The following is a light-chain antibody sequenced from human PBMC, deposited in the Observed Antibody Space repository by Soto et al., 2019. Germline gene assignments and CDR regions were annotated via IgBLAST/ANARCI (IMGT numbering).Light chain of an antibody. Sequence: QAVVTQPPSVSGAPRQRVTISCTGSSSNIGAGYDVHWYQQLPGTAPKLLIYGNSNRPSGVPDRFSGSKSGTSASLAITGLQAEDEADYYCQSYDSSLFGGGTKLTVL. J-gene: IGLJ2*01. V-gene: IGLV1-40*01. CDR3: QSYDSSL. CDR1: SSNIGAGYD. CDR2: GNS.